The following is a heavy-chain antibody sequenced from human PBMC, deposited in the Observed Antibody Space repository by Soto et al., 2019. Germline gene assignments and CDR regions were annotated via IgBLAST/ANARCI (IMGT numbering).Heavy chain of an antibody. V-gene: IGHV4-38-2*02. J-gene: IGHJ5*02. D-gene: IGHD3-22*01. CDR2: IYHSGST. CDR3: ARDLSYYDSSVYENWFDP. CDR1: VYSITSCYY. Sequence: SETLSLTCAVSVYSITSCYYWGWIRQPPGKGLEWIVSIYHSGSTSYNPSLKSRVTILVDTSKNQFSLKLNSVTAADTAVYYCARDLSYYDSSVYENWFDPWGQGTLVTVSS.